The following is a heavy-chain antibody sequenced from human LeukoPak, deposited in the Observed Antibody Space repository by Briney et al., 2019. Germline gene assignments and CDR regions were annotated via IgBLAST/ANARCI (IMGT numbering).Heavy chain of an antibody. CDR3: AKAGLGGTIMSHFDY. J-gene: IGHJ4*02. V-gene: IGHV3-30*18. Sequence: GGSLRLSCAASGFIFNSYGMHWVRQAPGQGLEWVAVVSYDGGDTYYEDSVKGRFTISRDNSKNTLHLQMNSLRAEDTALYYCAKAGLGGTIMSHFDYWGQGALVMVSS. CDR2: VSYDGGDT. D-gene: IGHD5-12*01. CDR1: GFIFNSYG.